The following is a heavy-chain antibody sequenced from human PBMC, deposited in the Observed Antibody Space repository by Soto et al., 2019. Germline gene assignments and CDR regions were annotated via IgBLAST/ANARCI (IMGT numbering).Heavy chain of an antibody. V-gene: IGHV3-23*01. Sequence: EVHLLESGGGLVQPGESLRLSCAASGFTFDSHEMSWVRQAPGKGLEWVSTISARGGSTYYADSVKGRFTVSRDNSKNTVYLQMTSLRAEDTALYYCARDFCPVPTCYDLWGQGVLVTVSS. CDR3: ARDFCPVPTCYDL. J-gene: IGHJ4*02. D-gene: IGHD2-2*01. CDR2: ISARGGST. CDR1: GFTFDSHE.